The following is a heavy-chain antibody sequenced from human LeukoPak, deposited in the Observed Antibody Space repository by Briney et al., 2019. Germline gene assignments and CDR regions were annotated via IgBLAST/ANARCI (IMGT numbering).Heavy chain of an antibody. V-gene: IGHV3-30-3*01. D-gene: IGHD6-19*01. Sequence: PGGSLRLSCEASGFTFSSYAMHWVRQAPGKGLEWVALTSYDETNKYHADPVKGRFTISRDNAKNSLYLQMNSLRAEDTAVYYCARVAAVAGTVDYWGQGTLVTVSS. CDR1: GFTFSSYA. CDR3: ARVAAVAGTVDY. CDR2: TSYDETNK. J-gene: IGHJ4*02.